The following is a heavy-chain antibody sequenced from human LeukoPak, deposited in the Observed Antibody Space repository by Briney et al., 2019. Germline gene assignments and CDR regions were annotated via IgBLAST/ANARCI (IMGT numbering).Heavy chain of an antibody. V-gene: IGHV1-18*01. Sequence: ASVKVSCKASGYTFASYGISWVRQAPGQGLEWMGWISAYNGNTNYAQKLQGRVTMTTDTSTSTAYMELRSLRSDDTAVYYCARDLGVKGGSSGGFDYWGQGTLVTVSS. CDR2: ISAYNGNT. CDR3: ARDLGVKGGSSGGFDY. D-gene: IGHD6-6*01. CDR1: GYTFASYG. J-gene: IGHJ4*02.